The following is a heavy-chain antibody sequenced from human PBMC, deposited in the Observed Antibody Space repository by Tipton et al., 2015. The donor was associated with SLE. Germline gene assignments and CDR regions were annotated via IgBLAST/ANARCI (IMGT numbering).Heavy chain of an antibody. CDR1: GGSISSSSYY. V-gene: IGHV4-39*02. D-gene: IGHD2-15*01. CDR2: IYYSGST. CDR3: AREGAGYCSGGSCPCDY. J-gene: IGHJ4*02. Sequence: TLSLTCTVSGGSISSSSYYWGWIRQPPGRGLEWIGSIYYSGSTYYNPSLKIRVTISVDTSKNQFSLKLSSVTAADTAVYYCAREGAGYCSGGSCPCDYWGQGTLVTVSS.